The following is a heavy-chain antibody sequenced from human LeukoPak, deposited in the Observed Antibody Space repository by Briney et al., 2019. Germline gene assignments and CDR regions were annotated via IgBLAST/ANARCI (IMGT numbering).Heavy chain of an antibody. CDR3: AIHIVVVPAAKKKNWFDP. CDR1: GGSFSGYY. J-gene: IGHJ5*02. Sequence: SETLSLTCAVYGGSFSGYYWSWIRQPPGKGLEWIGEINHSGSTNYNPSLKSRVAISVDTSKNQFSLKLSSVTAADTAVYYCAIHIVVVPAAKKKNWFDPWGQGTLVTVSS. V-gene: IGHV4-34*01. CDR2: INHSGST. D-gene: IGHD2-2*01.